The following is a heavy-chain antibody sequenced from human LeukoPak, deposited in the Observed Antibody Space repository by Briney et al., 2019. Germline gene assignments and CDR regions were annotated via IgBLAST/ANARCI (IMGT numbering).Heavy chain of an antibody. CDR2: ISAYNGNT. V-gene: IGHV1-18*01. J-gene: IGHJ6*02. Sequence: GASVKVSCKASGYTFTSYGISWVRQAPGQGLEWMGWISAYNGNTNYAQKLQGRVTMTTDTSTSTAYIELRSLRSDDTAVYYCARDQGIVVTPHYYYYYGMDVWGQGTTVTVSS. CDR3: ARDQGIVVTPHYYYYYGMDV. CDR1: GYTFTSYG. D-gene: IGHD4-23*01.